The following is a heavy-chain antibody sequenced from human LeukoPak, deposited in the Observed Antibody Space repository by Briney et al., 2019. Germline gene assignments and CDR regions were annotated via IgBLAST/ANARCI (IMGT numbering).Heavy chain of an antibody. CDR1: GGSFSGYY. J-gene: IGHJ4*02. CDR3: ASTAAYGSGSG. CDR2: INHSGST. Sequence: SETLSLTCAVYGGSFSGYYWSWIRQPPGKGLEWIGEINHSGSTNYNPSLKSRVTISVDTSKNQFSLKLSSATAADTAVYYCASTAAYGSGSGWGQGTLVTVSS. V-gene: IGHV4-34*01. D-gene: IGHD3-10*01.